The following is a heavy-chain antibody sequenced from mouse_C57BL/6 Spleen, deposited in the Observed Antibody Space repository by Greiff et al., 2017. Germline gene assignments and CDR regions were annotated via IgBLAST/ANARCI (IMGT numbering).Heavy chain of an antibody. Sequence: VQLQQSGPELVKPGASVKISCKASGYTFTDYYMNWVKQSHGKSLEWIGDINPNNGGTSYNQKFKGKATLTVDKSSSPAYMELRSLTSEDSAVYYCARYYYGSSSDYWGQGTTLTVSS. J-gene: IGHJ2*01. V-gene: IGHV1-26*01. CDR1: GYTFTDYY. CDR2: INPNNGGT. D-gene: IGHD1-1*01. CDR3: ARYYYGSSSDY.